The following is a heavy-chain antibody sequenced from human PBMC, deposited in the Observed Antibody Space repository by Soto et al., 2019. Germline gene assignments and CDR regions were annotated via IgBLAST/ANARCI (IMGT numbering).Heavy chain of an antibody. CDR3: ARSIVATISNWFDP. Sequence: PSETLSLTCAVSGGSISSGGYSWSWIRQPPGKGLEWIGYIYHSGSTYYNPSLKSRVTISVDRSKNQFSLKLSSVTAADTAVYYCARSIVATISNWFDPWGQGTLVTVSS. D-gene: IGHD5-12*01. CDR1: GGSISSGGYS. CDR2: IYHSGST. V-gene: IGHV4-30-2*01. J-gene: IGHJ5*02.